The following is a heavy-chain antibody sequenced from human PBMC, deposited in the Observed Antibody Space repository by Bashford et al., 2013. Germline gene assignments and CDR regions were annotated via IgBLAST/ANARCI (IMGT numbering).Heavy chain of an antibody. D-gene: IGHD5-24*01. V-gene: IGHV1-46*01. CDR3: ARVDVEMATSGDY. CDR1: GYTFTSYG. Sequence: VASVKVSCKASGYTFTSYGISWVRQAPGQGLEWMGIINPSGGSTSYAQKFQGRVTMTRDTSTSTVYMELSSLRSEDTAVYYCARVDVEMATSGDYWGQGTLVTVSS. J-gene: IGHJ4*02. CDR2: INPSGGST.